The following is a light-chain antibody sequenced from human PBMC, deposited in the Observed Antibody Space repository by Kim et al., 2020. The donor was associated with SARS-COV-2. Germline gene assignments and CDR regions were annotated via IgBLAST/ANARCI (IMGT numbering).Light chain of an antibody. CDR3: CSCAGSSTLWV. CDR1: SSDVGSYNL. J-gene: IGLJ3*02. Sequence: QSDLTQPASVSGSPGQSITISCTGTSSDVGSYNLVSWYQQHPGKAPKLMIYEVSKRPSGVSNRFSGSKSGNTASLTISGLQAEDEADYYCCSCAGSSTLWVFGGGTQLTVL. CDR2: EVS. V-gene: IGLV2-23*02.